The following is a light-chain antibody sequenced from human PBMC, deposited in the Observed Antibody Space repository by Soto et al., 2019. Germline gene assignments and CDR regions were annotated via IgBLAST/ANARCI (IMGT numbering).Light chain of an antibody. CDR1: QTIGRF. CDR2: DAS. J-gene: IGKJ1*01. V-gene: IGKV1-5*02. Sequence: DIQMTQSPSTLSASVGDRVTIICRASQTIGRFLAWYQHQPGKAPKLLIYDASTLESGVPSRFSGTGSGTEFTFSITSLQPEDFGTYYCQQCYMGWTFGQGTKVDFK. CDR3: QQCYMGWT.